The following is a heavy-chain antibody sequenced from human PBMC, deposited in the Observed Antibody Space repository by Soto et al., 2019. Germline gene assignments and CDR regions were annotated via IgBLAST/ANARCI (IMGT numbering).Heavy chain of an antibody. CDR3: ARDRGYYDSSGYYYSPLYYFDH. CDR1: GYTFTGYY. D-gene: IGHD3-22*01. V-gene: IGHV1-2*02. J-gene: IGHJ4*02. Sequence: ASVKVSCKASGYTFTGYYMHWVRQAPGQGLEWMGWINPNSGGTNYAQKFQGRVTMTRDTSISTAYMELSRLRSDDTAVYYCARDRGYYDSSGYYYSPLYYFDHWGQGTLDTVSS. CDR2: INPNSGGT.